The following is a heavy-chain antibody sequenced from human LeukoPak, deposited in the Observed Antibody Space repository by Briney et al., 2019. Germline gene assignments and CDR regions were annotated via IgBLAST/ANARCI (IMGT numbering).Heavy chain of an antibody. CDR2: IIPIFGTA. D-gene: IGHD2-2*01. V-gene: IGHV1-69*01. Sequence: GSSVKVSCKASGGTFSSYAISWVRQAPGQGLEWMGGIIPIFGTANYAQKFQGRVTITANESTSTAYMELSSLRSEDTAVYYCARAGSSCSSTSCHWSYYYGMDVWGQGTTVTVSS. CDR3: ARAGSSCSSTSCHWSYYYGMDV. J-gene: IGHJ6*02. CDR1: GGTFSSYA.